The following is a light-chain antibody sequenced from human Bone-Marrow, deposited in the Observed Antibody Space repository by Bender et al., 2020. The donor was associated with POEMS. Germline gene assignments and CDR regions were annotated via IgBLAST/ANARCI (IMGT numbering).Light chain of an antibody. V-gene: IGLV1-47*02. CDR3: AAWDDSLNGYV. CDR1: DSNFGGNN. Sequence: QSVLTQPPSASGTPGQSVIISCSGTDSNFGGNNVYWYQQVPGTTPKLLISGNDQRPSGVPDRFSGSRSGTSASLAISGLRSEDEADYYCAAWDDSLNGYVFGAGTTVTVL. J-gene: IGLJ1*01. CDR2: GND.